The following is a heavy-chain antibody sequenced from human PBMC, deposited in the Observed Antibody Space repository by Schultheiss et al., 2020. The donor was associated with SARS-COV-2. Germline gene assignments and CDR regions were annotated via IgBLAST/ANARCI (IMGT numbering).Heavy chain of an antibody. CDR3: ARAVYSSGWYWYFDL. Sequence: GGSLRLSCATSEFTFSNSTLTWVRQAPGKGLEWVSAISLTGGDTSYADSVRGRFTISRDNSKNTLFLQMNNVRAEDTAVYYCARAVYSSGWYWYFDLWGRGTLVTVSS. CDR2: ISLTGGDT. V-gene: IGHV3-23*01. CDR1: EFTFSNST. J-gene: IGHJ2*01. D-gene: IGHD6-19*01.